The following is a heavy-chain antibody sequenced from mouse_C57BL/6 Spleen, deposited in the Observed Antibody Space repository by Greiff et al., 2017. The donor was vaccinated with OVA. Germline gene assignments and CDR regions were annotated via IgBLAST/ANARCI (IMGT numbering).Heavy chain of an antibody. CDR3: ARNDGYS. D-gene: IGHD2-3*01. CDR2: IWTGGGT. J-gene: IGHJ3*02. Sequence: QVQLQQSGPGLVAPSQSLSITCTVSGFSLTSYAISWVRQPPGKGLEWLGVIWTGGGTTYNSALKPRLSISKDNSKSQVFLKMNSLQTEDTARYYCARNDGYSWGQGTLVTVSA. V-gene: IGHV2-9-1*01. CDR1: GFSLTSYA.